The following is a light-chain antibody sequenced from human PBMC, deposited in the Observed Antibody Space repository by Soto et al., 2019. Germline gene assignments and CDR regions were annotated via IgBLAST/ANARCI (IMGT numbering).Light chain of an antibody. V-gene: IGKV3-20*01. CDR2: GAS. J-gene: IGKJ4*01. Sequence: EIVLTQSPGTLSLSPGERATLSCRASQSVSTSYLAWYQQKPGQAPRLLIYGASSRATGIPDRFSGSGSGADFTLTISRQEPEDFAVYYCQQYGSVPLTFGGGTKVEIK. CDR1: QSVSTSY. CDR3: QQYGSVPLT.